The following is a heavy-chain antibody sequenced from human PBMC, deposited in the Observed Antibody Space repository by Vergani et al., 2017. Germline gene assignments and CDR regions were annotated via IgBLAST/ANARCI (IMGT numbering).Heavy chain of an antibody. CDR1: GFTFSSYA. Sequence: QVQLVESGGGVVQPGRSLRLSCAASGFTFSSYAMHWVRQAPGKGLEWVAVISYDGSNKYYADSVKGRFTISRDNSKNTLYLQMNSLRAEDTAVYYCARXEVADYYDSSGYYLIDYWGQGTLVTVSS. CDR3: ARXEVADYYDSSGYYLIDY. CDR2: ISYDGSNK. D-gene: IGHD3-22*01. J-gene: IGHJ4*02. V-gene: IGHV3-30-3*01.